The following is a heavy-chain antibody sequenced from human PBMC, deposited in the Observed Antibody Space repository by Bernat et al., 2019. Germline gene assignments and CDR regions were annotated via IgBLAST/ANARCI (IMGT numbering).Heavy chain of an antibody. CDR3: ARARLGLPANNWFDP. V-gene: IGHV3-48*03. Sequence: EVQLVESGGGFVQPGGSLRLSCEASGFTFSSYDMNWVRQAPGKGLEHISIFTSSGNTIYYADSVKGRFTISRDNAKNSLYLQMNSLRADDTAIYYCARARLGLPANNWFDPWGQGTLVTVSS. CDR1: GFTFSSYD. J-gene: IGHJ5*02. CDR2: FTSSGNTI. D-gene: IGHD3-16*01.